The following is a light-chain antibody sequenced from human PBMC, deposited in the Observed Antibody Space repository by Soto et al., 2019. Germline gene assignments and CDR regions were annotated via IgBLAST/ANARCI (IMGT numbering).Light chain of an antibody. CDR1: QSVISN. CDR3: QQYGSSPRT. J-gene: IGKJ1*01. CDR2: GAS. V-gene: IGKV3-20*01. Sequence: EIVLTQSPATLSLSPGERATLSCRASQSVISNLAWYQQKPGQAPRLLIYGASSRATGIPDRFSGSGSGTDFTLTISRLDPEDFAVYFCQQYGSSPRTFGQGTKVDIK.